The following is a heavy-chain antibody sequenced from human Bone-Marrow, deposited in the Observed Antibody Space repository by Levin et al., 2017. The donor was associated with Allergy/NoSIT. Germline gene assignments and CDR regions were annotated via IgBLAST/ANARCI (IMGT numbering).Heavy chain of an antibody. J-gene: IGHJ4*02. Sequence: SQTLSLTCTVSGGSISSYYWGWIRQPPGKGLEWIGYIYYSGSTNYNPSLKSRVTISVDTSKNQFSLKLSSVTAADTAVYYCAREFEILRYRYFDYWGQGTLVTVSS. CDR3: AREFEILRYRYFDY. D-gene: IGHD4-17*01. CDR2: IYYSGST. CDR1: GGSISSYY. V-gene: IGHV4-59*01.